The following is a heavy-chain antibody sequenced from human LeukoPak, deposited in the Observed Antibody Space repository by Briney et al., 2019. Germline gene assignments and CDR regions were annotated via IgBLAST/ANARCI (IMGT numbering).Heavy chain of an antibody. V-gene: IGHV3-23*01. CDR2: ITGSSRST. J-gene: IGHJ5*02. CDR1: GFPFSSYG. Sequence: PGGSLRLSCAASGFPFSSYGMSWVRQAPGKGLEWVSAITGSSRSTYYADSVKGRFTISRDNAKNSLYLQMNSLRAEDTAVYYCARAPKFRLVGVPKGPFDPWGQGSLVTVSS. D-gene: IGHD1-26*01. CDR3: ARAPKFRLVGVPKGPFDP.